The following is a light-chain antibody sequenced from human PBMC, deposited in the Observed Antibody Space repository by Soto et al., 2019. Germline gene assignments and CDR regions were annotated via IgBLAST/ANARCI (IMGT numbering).Light chain of an antibody. CDR1: SGHSNYA. J-gene: IGLJ2*01. Sequence: QAVVTQSPSASASLGASVKLTCTLSSGHSNYAIAWHQQQSEKGPRYLMKLNSDGSHSKGDGIPDRFSGSSSGAERYLTISSLQSEDEADYYCHTWGSGIVVFGGGTKVTVL. V-gene: IGLV4-69*01. CDR2: LNSDGSH. CDR3: HTWGSGIVV.